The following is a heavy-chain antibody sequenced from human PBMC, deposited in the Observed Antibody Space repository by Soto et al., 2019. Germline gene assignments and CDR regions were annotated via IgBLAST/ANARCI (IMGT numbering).Heavy chain of an antibody. D-gene: IGHD3-3*01. Sequence: QVQLVESGGGVVQPGTSLRLSCEASGFMFSSYGMFWVRQAPGKGLEWVAVVTYDGRNAYYGESVKGRFTISRDNPNNMLYLEINSLRAEDTAVYYCGKGKGVTRSGVVYFDYWGLGTALTVSS. CDR2: VTYDGRNA. CDR1: GFMFSSYG. CDR3: GKGKGVTRSGVVYFDY. V-gene: IGHV3-30*18. J-gene: IGHJ4*02.